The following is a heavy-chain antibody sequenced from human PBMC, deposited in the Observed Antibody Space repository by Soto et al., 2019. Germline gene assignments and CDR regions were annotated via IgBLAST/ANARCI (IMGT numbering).Heavy chain of an antibody. CDR2: IYYSGST. D-gene: IGHD6-19*01. CDR1: GGSISSYY. V-gene: IGHV4-59*01. Sequence: SETLSLTCTVSGGSISSYYWSWIRQPPGKGLEWIGYIYYSGSTNYNPSLKSRVTISVDTSKNQFSLKLSSVTAADTAVYYCARVMSSGWLNWFDPWGQGTQVTVS. J-gene: IGHJ5*02. CDR3: ARVMSSGWLNWFDP.